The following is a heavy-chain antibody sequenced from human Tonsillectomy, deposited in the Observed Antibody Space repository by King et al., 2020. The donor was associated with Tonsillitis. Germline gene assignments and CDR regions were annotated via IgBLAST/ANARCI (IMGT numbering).Heavy chain of an antibody. CDR2: INHSGSI. CDR1: GGSFSDYF. J-gene: IGHJ4*02. Sequence: VQLQQWGAGLLKPSETLSLTCAVYGGSFSDYFWSWIRQPPGKGLEWIGEINHSGSIDYNPSLKSRVTISVDTSRNQFSLNLSSVTAADTALYYCARVPLYCTSTSCYTGGDFDFWGQGTLVTVAS. V-gene: IGHV4-34*01. D-gene: IGHD2-2*02. CDR3: ARVPLYCTSTSCYTGGDFDF.